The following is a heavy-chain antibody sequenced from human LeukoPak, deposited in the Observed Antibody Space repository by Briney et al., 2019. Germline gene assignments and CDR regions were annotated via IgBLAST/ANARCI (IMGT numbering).Heavy chain of an antibody. CDR3: VGYDGYYYYYMDV. J-gene: IGHJ6*03. V-gene: IGHV4-39*01. Sequence: SETLSLTCTVSGGSISSSSYYWGWIRQPPGKGLEWIGSIYYSGSTYYNPSLKSRVTISVDTSKNRFSLKLSSVTAADTAVYYCVGYDGYYYYYMDVWGKGTTVTISS. D-gene: IGHD3-3*01. CDR1: GGSISSSSYY. CDR2: IYYSGST.